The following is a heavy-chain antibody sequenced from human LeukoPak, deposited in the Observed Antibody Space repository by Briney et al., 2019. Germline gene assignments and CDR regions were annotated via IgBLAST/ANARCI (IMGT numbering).Heavy chain of an antibody. V-gene: IGHV3-7*01. J-gene: IGHJ4*02. CDR3: AREGPFYYDKSGFLDS. CDR2: IKPDGGEK. D-gene: IGHD3-22*01. CDR1: GFTFKDYW. Sequence: GGSLRLSCVASGFTFKDYWMTWVRQAPGKGLEWVANIKPDGGEKYYVDSVKGRFTISRDNAKDSLYLQLRIPRVEDTAVYYCAREGPFYYDKSGFLDSWGQGTLVTVSS.